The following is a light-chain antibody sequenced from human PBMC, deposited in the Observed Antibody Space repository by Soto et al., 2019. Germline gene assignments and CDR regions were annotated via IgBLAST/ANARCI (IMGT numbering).Light chain of an antibody. J-gene: IGKJ5*01. V-gene: IGKV3D-20*02. Sequence: EIVLTQSPGTLSLSPGERATLSCRASQSVGSDYLAWYQQKPGQAPRILIYGASSRATGIPARFSGSGSGTDFTLTISSLEPEDFAVYYCQQSSNWPPIAFGQGPRLDIK. CDR2: GAS. CDR1: QSVGSDY. CDR3: QQSSNWPPIA.